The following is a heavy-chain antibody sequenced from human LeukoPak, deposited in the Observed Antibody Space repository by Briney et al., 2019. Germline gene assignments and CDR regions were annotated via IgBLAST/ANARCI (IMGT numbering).Heavy chain of an antibody. Sequence: GASVKVSCMASGGTFSSYAISWVRQAPGQGLEWMGGIIPIFGTANYAQKFQGRVTITADESTSTAYMELSSLRSEDTAVYYCAREMNYCSSTSCYFRGSYYYYYMDVWGKGTTVTVSS. CDR1: GGTFSSYA. D-gene: IGHD2-2*01. CDR3: AREMNYCSSTSCYFRGSYYYYYMDV. CDR2: IIPIFGTA. J-gene: IGHJ6*03. V-gene: IGHV1-69*13.